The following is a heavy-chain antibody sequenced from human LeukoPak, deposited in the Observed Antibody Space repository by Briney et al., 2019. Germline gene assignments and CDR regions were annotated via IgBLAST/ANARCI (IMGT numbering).Heavy chain of an antibody. CDR1: GFTFDDYG. D-gene: IGHD3-10*01. CDR3: AKDMGPPRSLTRGHDY. V-gene: IGHV3-20*04. J-gene: IGHJ4*02. CDR2: INWNGGST. Sequence: SPGGSLRLSCAASGFTFDDYGMSWVRHAPGKGLEWVSGINWNGGSTGYADSVKGRFTISRDNAKNSLYLQMNSLRAEDTALYYCAKDMGPPRSLTRGHDYWGQGTLVTVSS.